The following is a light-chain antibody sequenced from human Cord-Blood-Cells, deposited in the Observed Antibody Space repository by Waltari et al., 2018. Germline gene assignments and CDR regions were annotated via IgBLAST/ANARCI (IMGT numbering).Light chain of an antibody. Sequence: DRVTITCRASQSISSYLNWYQQKPGKAPKLLIYAASSLQSGVPSRFSGSGSGTDFTLTISSLQLEDFATYYCQQSYSTLTFGPGTKVDIK. CDR1: QSISSY. CDR3: QQSYSTLT. CDR2: AAS. V-gene: IGKV1-39*01. J-gene: IGKJ3*01.